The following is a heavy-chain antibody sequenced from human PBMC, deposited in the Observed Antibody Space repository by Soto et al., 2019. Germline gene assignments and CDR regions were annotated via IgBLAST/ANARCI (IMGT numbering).Heavy chain of an antibody. J-gene: IGHJ4*02. V-gene: IGHV1-18*04. CDR3: ARYSRGGVWGSYHPLYYFDY. D-gene: IGHD3-16*02. CDR1: GYTFTSYG. Sequence: ASVKVSCKASGYTFTSYGISWVRQAPGQGLEWMGWISAYNGNTNYAQKLQGRVTMTTDTSTSTAYMELRSLRSDDTAVYYCARYSRGGVWGSYHPLYYFDYWGQGTLVTVSS. CDR2: ISAYNGNT.